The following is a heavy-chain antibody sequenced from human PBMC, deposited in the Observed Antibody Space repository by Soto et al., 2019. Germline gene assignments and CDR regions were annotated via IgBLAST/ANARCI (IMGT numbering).Heavy chain of an antibody. CDR1: GGSISSSNW. CDR2: IYHSGST. J-gene: IGHJ3*02. CDR3: AREQQTTSLKGSGAFDI. Sequence: PSETLSLTCAVSGGSISSSNWWSWVRQPPGKGLEWIGEIYHSGSTNYNPSLKSRVTISVDKSKNQFSLKLSSVTAADTAVYYCAREQQTTSLKGSGAFDIWGQGTMVTVSS. V-gene: IGHV4-4*02. D-gene: IGHD1-7*01.